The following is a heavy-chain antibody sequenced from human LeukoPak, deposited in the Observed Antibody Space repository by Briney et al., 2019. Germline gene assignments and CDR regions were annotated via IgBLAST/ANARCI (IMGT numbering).Heavy chain of an antibody. Sequence: GGSLRLSCAASGFTFSDYYMSWIRQAPGKGLEWVSYISSSSSYTNYADSVKGRFTISRDNAKNSLYLQMNSLRAEDTAVYYCASEAFGELPDYWGQGTLVTVSS. CDR3: ASEAFGELPDY. CDR2: ISSSSSYT. D-gene: IGHD3-10*01. J-gene: IGHJ4*02. V-gene: IGHV3-11*06. CDR1: GFTFSDYY.